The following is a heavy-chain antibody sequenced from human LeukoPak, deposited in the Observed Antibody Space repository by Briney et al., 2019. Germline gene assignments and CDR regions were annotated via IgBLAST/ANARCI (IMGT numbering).Heavy chain of an antibody. Sequence: ASVKVSCKASGYTFTDYAIHWVRQAPGQRLEWMGWIHGGNGNRHYSQKFQGRVTITRDTSASTAYMELSSLRSEDTAVYYCARDPIGSRWPYYFDYWGQGTLVTVSS. CDR3: ARDPIGSRWPYYFDY. CDR2: IHGGNGNR. J-gene: IGHJ4*02. D-gene: IGHD6-13*01. V-gene: IGHV1-3*01. CDR1: GYTFTDYA.